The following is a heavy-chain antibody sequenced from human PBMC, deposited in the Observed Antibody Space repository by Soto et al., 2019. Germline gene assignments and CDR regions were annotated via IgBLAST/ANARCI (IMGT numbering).Heavy chain of an antibody. J-gene: IGHJ4*02. CDR2: ITGSGSST. D-gene: IGHD2-15*01. V-gene: IGHV3-23*01. CDR3: AKERAETTCYDY. Sequence: PGGSLRLSCAASGFTFRSFAMTWVRQAPGKGLEWVSAITGSGSSTHYADSVKGRFTISRDNSKNTLYLQMNSLRAEDTAVYYCAKERAETTCYDYWGPGTLVTVPQ. CDR1: GFTFRSFA.